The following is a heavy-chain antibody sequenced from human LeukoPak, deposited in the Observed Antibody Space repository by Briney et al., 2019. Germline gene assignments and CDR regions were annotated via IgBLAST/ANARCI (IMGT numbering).Heavy chain of an antibody. CDR3: AREVYSSGWSSFDY. V-gene: IGHV3-74*03. D-gene: IGHD6-19*01. CDR1: GFTFSSYW. J-gene: IGHJ4*02. Sequence: GGSLRLSCAASGFTFSSYWMHWVRQAPGKGLVWVFRIYSDGSNTTHADSVKGRFTIPRDNAKNTLYLQMNSLRAEDTAVYYCAREVYSSGWSSFDYWGQGTLVTVSS. CDR2: IYSDGSNT.